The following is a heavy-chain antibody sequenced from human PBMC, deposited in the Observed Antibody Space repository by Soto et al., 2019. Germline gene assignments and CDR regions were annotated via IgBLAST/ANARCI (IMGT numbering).Heavy chain of an antibody. Sequence: GGSLRLSCAASGFTFSSYAMSWVRQAPGKGLEWVSAISGSGGSTYYADSVKGRFTISRDNSKNTLYLQMNSLRAEDTAVYYCAASKSYYYYMDVWGKGTTVTVSS. CDR3: AASKSYYYYMDV. CDR1: GFTFSSYA. J-gene: IGHJ6*03. CDR2: ISGSGGST. V-gene: IGHV3-23*01.